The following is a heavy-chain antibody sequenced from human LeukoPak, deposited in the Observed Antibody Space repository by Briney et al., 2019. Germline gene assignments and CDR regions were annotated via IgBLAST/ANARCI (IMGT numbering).Heavy chain of an antibody. CDR2: LSNSGST. J-gene: IGHJ5*02. Sequence: SETLSLTCSVSGGSICSYYWSWIRQPPGKGLEWIGHLSNSGSTNYNPSLKSRVTISVDTSKNQFSLKLNSVTAADTAVYYCARLPSSSWLNWFDPWGQGTLVTVSS. D-gene: IGHD6-13*01. CDR3: ARLPSSSWLNWFDP. CDR1: GGSICSYY. V-gene: IGHV4-59*08.